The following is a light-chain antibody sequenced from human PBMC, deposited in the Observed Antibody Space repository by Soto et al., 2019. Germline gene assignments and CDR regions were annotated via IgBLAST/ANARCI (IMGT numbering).Light chain of an antibody. V-gene: IGLV1-47*01. CDR2: RNN. CDR3: AAWDGRLSAVV. J-gene: IGLJ2*01. CDR1: SSNIGSNY. Sequence: QPVLTQPPSASGTPGQRVTISCSGSSSNIGSNYVYWYQQLPGTAPKLLIYRNNQRPSGVPDRFSGSKSGTSASLAISGLRSEDEADYYCAAWDGRLSAVVFGGGTKVTVL.